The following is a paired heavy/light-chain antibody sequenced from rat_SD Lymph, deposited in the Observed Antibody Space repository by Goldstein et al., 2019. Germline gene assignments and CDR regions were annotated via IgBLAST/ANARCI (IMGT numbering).Heavy chain of an antibody. V-gene: IGHV5-27*01. J-gene: IGHJ1*01. Sequence: EVQLVESGGGLVQPGRSLKLSCAASGFTFSNYYMAWVRQAPTKGLEWVAYISTGGGSTYYRDSVKGRFTISRDNAKSTLYLQMDSLRSEDTATYYCTTGGTTTERPYWYFDFWGPGTMVTVSS. CDR1: GFTFSNYY. CDR3: TTGGTTTERPYWYFDF. D-gene: IGHD1-10*01. CDR2: ISTGGGST.
Light chain of an antibody. V-gene: IGKV14S1*01. Sequence: DIQMTQSPSSMSASLGDRVTITCQASQDIGNNLIWFQQKPGKSPRPMIYYATNLANGVPSRFSGSRSGSDYSLTISSLESEDMADYHCLQYKQYPYTFGAGTKLELK. J-gene: IGKJ2-3*01. CDR1: QDIGNN. CDR2: YAT. CDR3: LQYKQYPYT.